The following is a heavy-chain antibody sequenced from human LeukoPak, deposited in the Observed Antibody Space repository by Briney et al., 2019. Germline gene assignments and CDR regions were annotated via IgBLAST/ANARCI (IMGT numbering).Heavy chain of an antibody. D-gene: IGHD2-2*01. Sequence: GGSLRPSRAPSGFTSSSFGMHWVREAPGKGLGWVAFIRYDGSNQYYVDSVKGRSTISRDNSKNTLYLQMNSLRAEDTAVYYCAKGGVVVAYAYYYYMDVWGKGTTVTVSS. J-gene: IGHJ6*03. CDR3: AKGGVVVAYAYYYYMDV. CDR2: IRYDGSNQ. V-gene: IGHV3-30*02. CDR1: GFTSSSFG.